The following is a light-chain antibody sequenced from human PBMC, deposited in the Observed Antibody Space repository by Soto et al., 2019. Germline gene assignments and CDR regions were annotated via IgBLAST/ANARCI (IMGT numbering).Light chain of an antibody. CDR1: QSVSNNY. CDR2: DAS. V-gene: IGKV3-20*01. J-gene: IGKJ1*01. CDR3: QQYGSSGT. Sequence: IVLSQSPGTLSLSPGERSTLYCRASQSVSNNYLAWYQQKPGQAPRLLIYDASNRATGIPARFSGSGSGTDFTLTISRLEPEEFAVYYCQQYGSSGTFGQGTKGDIK.